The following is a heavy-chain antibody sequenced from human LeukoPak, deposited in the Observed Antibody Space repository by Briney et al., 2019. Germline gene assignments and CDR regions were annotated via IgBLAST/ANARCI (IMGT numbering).Heavy chain of an antibody. Sequence: GGSLRLSCAASGFTFSTYAMHWVRQAPGRGLEWVAVISYDASNKYYADSVKGRFTISRDNSKNTLYLQMNSLSPEDTAVYYCARGSGSWYVFFDYWGQGTLATVSS. V-gene: IGHV3-30-3*01. CDR1: GFTFSTYA. CDR2: ISYDASNK. D-gene: IGHD6-13*01. J-gene: IGHJ4*02. CDR3: ARGSGSWYVFFDY.